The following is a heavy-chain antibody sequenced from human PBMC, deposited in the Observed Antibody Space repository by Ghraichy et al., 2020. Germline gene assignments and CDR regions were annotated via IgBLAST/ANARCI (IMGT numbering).Heavy chain of an antibody. D-gene: IGHD6-19*01. CDR3: ARDQGYSSGYYLDS. V-gene: IGHV4-59*01. CDR1: GGSISRYY. Sequence: LTCTVSGGSISRYYWSWIRQPPGKGLEWIGYIYYSGSTNYNPSLKSRVTISFDTSKNQFSLKLSSVTAADTALYYCARDQGYSSGYYLDSWGQGTLVTVSS. CDR2: IYYSGST. J-gene: IGHJ4*02.